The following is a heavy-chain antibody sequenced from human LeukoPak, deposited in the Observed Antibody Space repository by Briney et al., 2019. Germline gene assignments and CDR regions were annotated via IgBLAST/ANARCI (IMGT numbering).Heavy chain of an antibody. CDR1: GFTFSSYS. CDR3: ARGVNSSGWYFDY. D-gene: IGHD6-19*01. J-gene: IGHJ4*02. CDR2: ISSSSSYI. Sequence: GSLRLSCAASGFTFSSYSMNWVRQAPGKGLEWVSSISSSSSYIYYADSVKGRFTISRDNAKNSLYLQMNSLRAEDTAVYYCARGVNSSGWYFDYWGQGTLVTVSS. V-gene: IGHV3-21*01.